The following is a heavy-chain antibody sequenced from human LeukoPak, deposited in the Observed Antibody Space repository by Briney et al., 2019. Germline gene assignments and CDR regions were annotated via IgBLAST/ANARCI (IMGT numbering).Heavy chain of an antibody. V-gene: IGHV3-48*03. CDR1: GFTFSSYE. CDR2: ISSSGSTI. J-gene: IGHJ4*02. CDR3: AREASTVDY. Sequence: GGSLRLSCAASGFTFSSYEMNWVRQAPGKGLEWVSYISSSGSTIYYADSVKGRFTISRDNAKNSLYLRMNSLRAEDTAVYYCAREASTVDYWGQGTLVTVSS. D-gene: IGHD2-2*01.